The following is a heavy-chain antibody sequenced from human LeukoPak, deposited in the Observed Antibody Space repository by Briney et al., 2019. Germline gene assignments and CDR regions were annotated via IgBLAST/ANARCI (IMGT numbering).Heavy chain of an antibody. CDR2: IYYSGST. CDR1: GGSISSGDYY. CDR3: APRGSYYDSSGYRSVGAFDI. D-gene: IGHD3-22*01. J-gene: IGHJ3*02. Sequence: PSQTLSLTCTVSGGSISSGDYYWSWIRQPPGKGLEWIGYIYYSGSTYYNPSLKSRVTISVDTSKNQFSLKLSSVTAADTAVYYCAPRGSYYDSSGYRSVGAFDIWGQGSMVTVSS. V-gene: IGHV4-30-4*01.